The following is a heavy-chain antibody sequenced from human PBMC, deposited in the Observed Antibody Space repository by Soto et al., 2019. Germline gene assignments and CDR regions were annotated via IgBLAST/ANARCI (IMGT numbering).Heavy chain of an antibody. J-gene: IGHJ4*02. CDR2: ISAYNGNT. D-gene: IGHD3-22*01. Sequence: ASVKVSCKASGYTFTSYGISWVRQAPGQGLEWMGWISAYNGNTNYAQKLQGRVTMTTDTSTSTGYMELRSLRSDDTAVYYCARGSYYYGTSGYRTVDYWGQGTLVTVSS. CDR1: GYTFTSYG. V-gene: IGHV1-18*01. CDR3: ARGSYYYGTSGYRTVDY.